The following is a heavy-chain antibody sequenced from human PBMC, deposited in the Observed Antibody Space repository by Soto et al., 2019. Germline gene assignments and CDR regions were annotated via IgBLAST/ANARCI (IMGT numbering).Heavy chain of an antibody. CDR2: IIPIFGTA. CDR1: GVTFSSYA. J-gene: IGHJ6*02. Sequence: GASVKVSCKASGVTFSSYAISWVRQAPLQGREWMGGIIPIFGTANYAQKFQGRVTITADKSTSTAYMELSSLRSEDTAVYYCARDQLAYYYYYGMDVWGQGTTVTVSS. V-gene: IGHV1-69*06. CDR3: ARDQLAYYYYYGMDV. D-gene: IGHD2-2*01.